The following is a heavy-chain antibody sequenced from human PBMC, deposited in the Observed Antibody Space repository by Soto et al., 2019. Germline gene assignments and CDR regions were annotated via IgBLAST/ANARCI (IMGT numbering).Heavy chain of an antibody. CDR3: ARGEYSSSKVGRDYFDY. CDR1: GGSFSGYY. D-gene: IGHD6-6*01. V-gene: IGHV4-34*01. CDR2: INHSGGT. J-gene: IGHJ4*02. Sequence: SETLSLTCAVYGGSFSGYYWSWIRQPPGKGLEWIGEINHSGGTNYNPSLKSRVTISVDTSKNQFSLKLSSVTAADTAVYYCARGEYSSSKVGRDYFDYWGQGTLVTVSS.